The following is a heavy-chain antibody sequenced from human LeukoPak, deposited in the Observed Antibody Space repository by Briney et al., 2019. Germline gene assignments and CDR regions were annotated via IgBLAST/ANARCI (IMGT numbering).Heavy chain of an antibody. D-gene: IGHD3-22*01. CDR1: GGSISSYY. Sequence: SETLSLTCTVSGGSISSYYWSWIRQPPGKGLEWIGYIYYSGSTNYNPSLKSRVTISVDTSKNQFSLKLSSVTAADTAVCYCARRHYYDSSGSDAFDIWGQGTMVTVSS. CDR2: IYYSGST. J-gene: IGHJ3*02. V-gene: IGHV4-59*08. CDR3: ARRHYYDSSGSDAFDI.